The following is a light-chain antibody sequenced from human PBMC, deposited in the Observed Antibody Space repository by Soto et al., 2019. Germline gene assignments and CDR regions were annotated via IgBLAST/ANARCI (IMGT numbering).Light chain of an antibody. V-gene: IGLV1-40*01. CDR2: ENN. CDR1: SSNIGAGYD. Sequence: QSVLTQPPSVSGAPGQRVTISCTGSSSNIGAGYDVHWYHQLPGTAPKLLIYENNNRPSGVPDRISGSKSGTSASLAITGLHAEDEADYYCQSYDSRLSSWVFGGGTKLTVL. CDR3: QSYDSRLSSWV. J-gene: IGLJ3*02.